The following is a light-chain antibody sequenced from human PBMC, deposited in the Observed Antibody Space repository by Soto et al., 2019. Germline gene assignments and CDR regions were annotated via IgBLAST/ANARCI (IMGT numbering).Light chain of an antibody. Sequence: EIVLMQSPGTLYLSPGERATLSCRASQSVNSDSLAWYQQKPGQCPRDLMYDESSRATGIPDRFSGSGSGTDFSLTISRLEPEDFAVYYCQEYDTSPRTFVQGTNVEIK. V-gene: IGKV3-20*01. J-gene: IGKJ1*01. CDR1: QSVNSDS. CDR2: DES. CDR3: QEYDTSPRT.